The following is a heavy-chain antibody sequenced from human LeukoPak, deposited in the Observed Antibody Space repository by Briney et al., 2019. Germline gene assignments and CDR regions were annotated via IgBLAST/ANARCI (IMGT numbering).Heavy chain of an antibody. D-gene: IGHD6-6*01. CDR2: INPNSGGT. J-gene: IGHJ4*02. Sequence: ASVKVSCKASGYTFTGYYIHWVRQAPGQGLEWMGWINPNSGGTKYAQKLQGRVTMTTDTSTSTAYMELRSLRSDDTAVYYCARIYGEYSSSSGIDYWGQGTLVTVSS. CDR1: GYTFTGYY. CDR3: ARIYGEYSSSSGIDY. V-gene: IGHV1-2*02.